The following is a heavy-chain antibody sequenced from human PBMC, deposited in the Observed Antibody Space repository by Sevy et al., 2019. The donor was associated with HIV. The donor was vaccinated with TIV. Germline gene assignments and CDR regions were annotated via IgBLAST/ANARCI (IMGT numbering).Heavy chain of an antibody. CDR1: GFTFSNYW. J-gene: IGHJ5*02. D-gene: IGHD1-26*01. V-gene: IGHV3-7*01. Sequence: GESLKISCAASGFTFSNYWMTWVRQAPGKGLEWVAKIDQYGRDKYYVDSVKGRFTISRDNAKSSLYLQMNSLRAEDTAGYYCVRDRGVGEGRFDPWGQGTLVTVSS. CDR2: IDQYGRDK. CDR3: VRDRGVGEGRFDP.